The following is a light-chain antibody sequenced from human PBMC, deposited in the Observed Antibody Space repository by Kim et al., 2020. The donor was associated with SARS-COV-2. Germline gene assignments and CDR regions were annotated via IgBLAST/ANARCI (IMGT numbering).Light chain of an antibody. V-gene: IGKV4-1*01. CDR2: WAS. CDR1: QSVLYSSNNKNH. J-gene: IGKJ2*01. CDR3: QQYYSSPHT. Sequence: RATINCKSSQSVLYSSNNKNHLAWYQQKPGQPPKLLIYWASTRESGVPDRFSGSGSGTDFTLTISSLQAEDVAVYYCQQYYSSPHTFGQGTKLEI.